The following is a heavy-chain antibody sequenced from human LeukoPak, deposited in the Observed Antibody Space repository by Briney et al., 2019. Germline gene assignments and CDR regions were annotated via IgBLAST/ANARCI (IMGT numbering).Heavy chain of an antibody. J-gene: IGHJ4*02. D-gene: IGHD2-15*01. Sequence: PGGSLRLSCAASGFTFSSYAMSWVRQAPGKGLEWVSAISGSGSSTYYADSVKGRFTISRDRSKTTLYLQMNSLRAEDTAVYYCARVRYCSYTSCSMRYFDYWGQGTLVTVSS. CDR3: ARVRYCSYTSCSMRYFDY. CDR2: ISGSGSST. V-gene: IGHV3-23*01. CDR1: GFTFSSYA.